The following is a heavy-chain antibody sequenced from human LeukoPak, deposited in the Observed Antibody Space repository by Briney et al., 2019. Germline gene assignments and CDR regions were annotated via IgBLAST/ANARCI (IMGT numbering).Heavy chain of an antibody. Sequence: PSETLSLTCTVSGGSISNYFWSWIRQSPGKGLEWIGHIYYTGITTYNPSLRSRLTISLDRSKNQFSLRLNSVTVTDTAIYYCARHANGGSFPPDIWGQGTLVTVSS. V-gene: IGHV4-59*08. J-gene: IGHJ4*02. CDR3: ARHANGGSFPPDI. CDR2: IYYTGIT. D-gene: IGHD1-26*01. CDR1: GGSISNYF.